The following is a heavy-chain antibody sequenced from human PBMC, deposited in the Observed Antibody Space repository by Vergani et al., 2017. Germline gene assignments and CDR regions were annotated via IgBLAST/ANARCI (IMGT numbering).Heavy chain of an antibody. CDR1: GGSFSGYY. CDR2: INHSGST. V-gene: IGHV4-34*02. CDR3: ARGLRYYDSSGYLDAFDI. D-gene: IGHD3-22*01. J-gene: IGHJ3*02. Sequence: QVQLRQWGAGLLKPSETLSLTCAVYGGSFSGYYWSWIRQPPGKGLEWIGEINHSGSTNYNPSLKSRVTISVDTSKNQFSLKLSSVTAADTAVYYCARGLRYYDSSGYLDAFDIWGQGTMVTVSS.